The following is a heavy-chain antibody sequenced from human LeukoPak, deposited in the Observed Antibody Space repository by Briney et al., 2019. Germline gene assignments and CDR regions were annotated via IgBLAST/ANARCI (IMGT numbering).Heavy chain of an antibody. CDR3: ARDATIDY. CDR2: IRYDGSNK. Sequence: GGSLRLSCAASGFTFSSYGMHWVRQAPGKGLEWVAFIRYDGSNKYYADSVKGRFTISRDNAKNSLYLQMNSLRAEDTAVYYCARDATIDYWGQGTLVTVSS. J-gene: IGHJ4*02. V-gene: IGHV3-30*02. CDR1: GFTFSSYG. D-gene: IGHD5-24*01.